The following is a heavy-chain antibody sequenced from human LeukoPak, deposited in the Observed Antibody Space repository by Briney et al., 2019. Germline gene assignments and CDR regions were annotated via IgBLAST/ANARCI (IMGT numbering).Heavy chain of an antibody. Sequence: SETLSLTCAVYGGSFSGYYWSWIRQPPGKGLEWIGEINHSGSTYYNPSLKSRVTISVGTSKNQFSLKLSSVTAADTAVYYCARTAAAPDYWGQGTLVTVSS. CDR2: INHSGST. D-gene: IGHD6-13*01. J-gene: IGHJ4*02. V-gene: IGHV4-34*01. CDR1: GGSFSGYY. CDR3: ARTAAAPDY.